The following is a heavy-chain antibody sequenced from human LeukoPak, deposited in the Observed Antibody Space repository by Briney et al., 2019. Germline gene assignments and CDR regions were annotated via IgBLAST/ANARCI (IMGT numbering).Heavy chain of an antibody. CDR1: GYTFTTHS. J-gene: IGHJ4*02. D-gene: IGHD5-24*01. CDR2: ITTNTGNP. V-gene: IGHV7-4-1*02. Sequence: GASMKVSCKASGYTFTTHSINWLRQAPGQGLEWMGWITTNTGNPTYAQGFTGRFVFSLDTSVSTAYLQISSLKAEDTAVYYCARDASTIRFDYWGQGTLVTVSS. CDR3: ARDASTIRFDY.